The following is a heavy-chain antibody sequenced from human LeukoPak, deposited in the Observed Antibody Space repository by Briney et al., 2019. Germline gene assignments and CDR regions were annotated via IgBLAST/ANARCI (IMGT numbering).Heavy chain of an antibody. J-gene: IGHJ4*02. V-gene: IGHV1-2*02. CDR3: ARDVVVVPAAVYYFDY. CDR2: INPNSGGT. CDR1: GYTFTGYY. D-gene: IGHD2-2*01. Sequence: ASVKVSCKASGYTFTGYYMHWVRQARGQGREGMGWINPNSGGTNYAQKFQGRVTMTRDTSISTAYMELSRLRSDATAVYYSARDVVVVPAAVYYFDYWGQGTLVTASS.